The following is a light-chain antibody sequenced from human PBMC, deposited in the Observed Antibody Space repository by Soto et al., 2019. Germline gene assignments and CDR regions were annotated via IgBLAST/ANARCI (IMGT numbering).Light chain of an antibody. CDR2: AAS. CDR3: QQRSNWPPS. CDR1: QSVTSSY. V-gene: IGKV3D-20*02. Sequence: EIVLTQSPGTLSLSPGERATLSCRASQSVTSSYLAWYQQKPGQAPRLLMYAASSRATGIPDRFSGSGSGTDFTLTISSLEPEDFAVYSCQQRSNWPPSFGQGTRLEI. J-gene: IGKJ5*01.